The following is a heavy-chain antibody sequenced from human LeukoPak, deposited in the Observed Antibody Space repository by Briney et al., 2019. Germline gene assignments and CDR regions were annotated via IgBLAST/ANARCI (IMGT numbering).Heavy chain of an antibody. J-gene: IGHJ4*02. Sequence: PGESLKISCKGSGYSFTSYWISWVRQMPGKGLEWMGRIDPSDSYTNYSPSFQGQVTVSADKSISTAYLQWSSLKASDTAMYYCARHMASYSSGWPTDYWGQGTLVTVSS. CDR3: ARHMASYSSGWPTDY. CDR1: GYSFTSYW. D-gene: IGHD6-19*01. CDR2: IDPSDSYT. V-gene: IGHV5-10-1*04.